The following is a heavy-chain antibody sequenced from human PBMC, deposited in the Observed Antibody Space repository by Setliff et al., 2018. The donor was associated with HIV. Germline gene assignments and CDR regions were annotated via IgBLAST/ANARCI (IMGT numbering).Heavy chain of an antibody. Sequence: ASVKVSCKASGSTFTSYDISWVRQAPGQGLEWMGWISAYNGNTNYAQKLQGRVTMTTDTSTSTAYMELRSLRSGDTAVYYCAREIGDYYDSSGYYPPTDYYYGMDVWGQGTTVTVSS. CDR3: AREIGDYYDSSGYYPPTDYYYGMDV. V-gene: IGHV1-18*01. J-gene: IGHJ6*02. D-gene: IGHD3-22*01. CDR2: ISAYNGNT. CDR1: GSTFTSYD.